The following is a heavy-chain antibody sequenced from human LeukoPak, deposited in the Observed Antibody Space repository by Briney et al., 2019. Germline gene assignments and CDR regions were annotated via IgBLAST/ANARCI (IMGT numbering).Heavy chain of an antibody. Sequence: GGSVRLSCAASGFIVSSHFMSWVRQAPGKGLEWVSVIYVDGSTYYADTVKGRFTISRDNSKNTLFLQMNSLRADDTAVYYCARSSSGWHDYWGQGTLVNVSS. D-gene: IGHD6-19*01. CDR2: IYVDGST. CDR3: ARSSSGWHDY. V-gene: IGHV3-53*01. CDR1: GFIVSSHF. J-gene: IGHJ4*02.